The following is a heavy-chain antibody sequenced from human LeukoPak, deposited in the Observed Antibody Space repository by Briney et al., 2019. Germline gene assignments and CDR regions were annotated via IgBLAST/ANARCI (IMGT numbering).Heavy chain of an antibody. CDR3: ARRGPRDGAFDF. Sequence: ASVKVSCKASGYTFTGYYMHWVRQAPGQGLEWMGWINPNSGGTNYAQKFQGRVTMTRDTSISTAYMELSRLRSGDTAVYYCARRGPRDGAFDFWGRGTMVTVSS. J-gene: IGHJ3*01. V-gene: IGHV1-2*02. CDR2: INPNSGGT. CDR1: GYTFTGYY.